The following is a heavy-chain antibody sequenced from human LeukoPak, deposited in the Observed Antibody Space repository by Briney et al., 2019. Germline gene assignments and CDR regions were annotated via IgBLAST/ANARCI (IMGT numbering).Heavy chain of an antibody. V-gene: IGHV3-20*04. Sequence: GGSLRLSCAASGFTFSTYAMSWVRQAPGKGLEWVSGINWNGGSTGYADSVKGRFTISRDNAKNSLYLQMNSLRAEDTALYYCARDPVWGYPSDYWGQGTLVTVSS. J-gene: IGHJ4*02. D-gene: IGHD5-18*01. CDR2: INWNGGST. CDR1: GFTFSTYA. CDR3: ARDPVWGYPSDY.